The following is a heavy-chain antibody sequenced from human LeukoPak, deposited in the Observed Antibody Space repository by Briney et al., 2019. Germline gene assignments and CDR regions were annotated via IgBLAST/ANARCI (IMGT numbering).Heavy chain of an antibody. Sequence: GGSLRLSCAASGFTFSSYWMDWVRQAPGKGLMWVSRIKNDGSDTGYADSVKGRFTISRDNAKNTLYLQINSLRAEDTAVYYCAKVLRGLAYYGDYRDWGQGTLVTVSS. CDR3: AKVLRGLAYYGDYRD. J-gene: IGHJ4*02. D-gene: IGHD4-17*01. CDR2: IKNDGSDT. V-gene: IGHV3-74*01. CDR1: GFTFSSYW.